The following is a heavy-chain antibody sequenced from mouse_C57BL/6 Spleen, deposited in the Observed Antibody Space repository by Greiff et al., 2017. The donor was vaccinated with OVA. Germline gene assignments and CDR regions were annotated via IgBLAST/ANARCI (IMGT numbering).Heavy chain of an antibody. CDR3: ARAFYYYGKSYCEY. D-gene: IGHD1-1*01. V-gene: IGHV5-17*01. Sequence: EVKLVESGGGLVKPGGSLKLSCAASGFTFSDYGMHWVRQAPEKGLEWVAYISSGSSTTYYADTVKGRFTISRDNANNTLFLQMTSLMSEDTAMCYCARAFYYYGKSYCEYGGRDTTLTVST. J-gene: IGHJ2*01. CDR2: ISSGSSTT. CDR1: GFTFSDYG.